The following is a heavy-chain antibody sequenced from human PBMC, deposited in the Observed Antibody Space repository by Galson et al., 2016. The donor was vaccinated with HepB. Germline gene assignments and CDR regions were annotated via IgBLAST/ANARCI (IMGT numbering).Heavy chain of an antibody. V-gene: IGHV3-23*01. J-gene: IGHJ4*02. CDR2: ISGTGGTM. CDR3: EARGIYFYGSSVVDY. D-gene: IGHD3-10*01. CDR1: GFTFSDFA. Sequence: SLRLSCAASGFTFSDFAMRWVRQAPGKGLEWISGISGTGGTMYYAASVKGRFSISKDISKNTLFLQMNSLKTEDTAFYYCEARGIYFYGSSVVDYWGQGILVTVSS.